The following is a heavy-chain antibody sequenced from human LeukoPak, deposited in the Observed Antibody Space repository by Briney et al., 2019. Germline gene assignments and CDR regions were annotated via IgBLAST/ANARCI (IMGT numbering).Heavy chain of an antibody. D-gene: IGHD2-2*01. CDR3: ARGACGSTSCSVDYYYYGMDV. CDR1: GGSFSGYY. J-gene: IGHJ6*02. Sequence: SETLSLTCAVYGGSFSGYYWSWIRQPPGKGLEWIGEINHSGSTNYNPSLKSRVTISVDTSKNQFSLKLSSVTAADTAVYYCARGACGSTSCSVDYYYYGMDVWGQGTTVTVSS. CDR2: INHSGST. V-gene: IGHV4-34*01.